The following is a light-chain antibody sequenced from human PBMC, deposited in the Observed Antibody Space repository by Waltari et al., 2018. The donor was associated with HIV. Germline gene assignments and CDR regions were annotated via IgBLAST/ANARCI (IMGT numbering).Light chain of an antibody. J-gene: IGKJ4*01. Sequence: EIVLTQSPATLSLSPGERATLSCRASQSVSSYLAWYQQKPGQAPRLLIYDASNRATGIPARFIGSGSGTDFTLTISSLEPEDFATYYCQQANSFPLTFGGGTKVEIK. CDR2: DAS. CDR1: QSVSSY. CDR3: QQANSFPLT. V-gene: IGKV3-11*01.